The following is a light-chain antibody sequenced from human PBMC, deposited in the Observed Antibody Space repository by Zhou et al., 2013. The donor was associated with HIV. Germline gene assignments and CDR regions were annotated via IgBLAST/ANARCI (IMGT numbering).Light chain of an antibody. J-gene: IGKJ2*03. V-gene: IGKV3-11*01. CDR3: QHLQGG. CDR2: DAS. CDR1: QSVSSN. Sequence: EIVLTQSPGTLSLSPGERATLSCRASQSVSSNLAWYQQKPGQAPRLLIYDASNRATGIPARFSGSGSGTDFTLTIRSLEPEDFAIYYCQHLQGGFGPGSRLEI.